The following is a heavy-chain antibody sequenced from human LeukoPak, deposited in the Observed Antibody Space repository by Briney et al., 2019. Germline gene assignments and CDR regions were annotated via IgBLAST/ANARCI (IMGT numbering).Heavy chain of an antibody. CDR1: GYSFTSYW. CDR3: GRQQMVRGVPNWFDP. D-gene: IGHD3-10*01. J-gene: IGHJ5*02. CDR2: IYPGDSDT. Sequence: GESLMISCNGSGYSFTSYWISWVRQMPGKGLEWMGIIYPGDSDTRYSPSFQGDVTISSDKSISTAYLLWSSLMASDTAIYYCGRQQMVRGVPNWFDPWGQGTLVTVSS. V-gene: IGHV5-51*01.